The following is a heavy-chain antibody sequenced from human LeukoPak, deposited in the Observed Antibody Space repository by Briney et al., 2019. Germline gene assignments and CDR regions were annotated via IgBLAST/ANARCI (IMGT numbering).Heavy chain of an antibody. J-gene: IGHJ4*02. D-gene: IGHD3-22*01. Sequence: SETLSLTCTVSGGSISSYYWSWIRQPPGKGLEWIGYIYYSGSTNYNPSLKSRVTISVDTSKNQFSLKLSSVTAADTAVYYCARDRSFDDSSGYSFDYWGQGTLVTVSS. CDR3: ARDRSFDDSSGYSFDY. V-gene: IGHV4-59*01. CDR2: IYYSGST. CDR1: GGSISSYY.